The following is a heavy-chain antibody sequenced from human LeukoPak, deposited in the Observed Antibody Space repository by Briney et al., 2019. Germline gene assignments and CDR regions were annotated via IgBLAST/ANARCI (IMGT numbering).Heavy chain of an antibody. CDR1: GFTFSNAR. V-gene: IGHV3-48*01. CDR3: ARDGYSSSWYYSDY. J-gene: IGHJ4*02. Sequence: GGSLRLSCAASGFTFSNARMSWVRQAPGKGLEWVSYISSSSSTIYYADSVKGRFTISRDNAKNSLYLQMNSLRAEDTAVYYCARDGYSSSWYYSDYWGQGTLVTVSS. D-gene: IGHD6-13*01. CDR2: ISSSSSTI.